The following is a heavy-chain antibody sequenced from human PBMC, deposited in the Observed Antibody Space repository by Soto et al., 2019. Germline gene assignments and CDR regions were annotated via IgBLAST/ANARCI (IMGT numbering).Heavy chain of an antibody. CDR2: IYYSGRT. D-gene: IGHD6-6*01. CDR3: ARGSSSSSSSWFDP. Sequence: SLSLTCTVCGGSISSGGYYWSWIRQHPGKGLEWIGYIYYSGRTYYNPSLHSRVSIAVDTTENQFSLKLTSVTAADTSVYYCARGSSSSSSSWFDPWARRTLVTVSS. CDR1: GGSISSGGYY. J-gene: IGHJ5*02. V-gene: IGHV4-31*03.